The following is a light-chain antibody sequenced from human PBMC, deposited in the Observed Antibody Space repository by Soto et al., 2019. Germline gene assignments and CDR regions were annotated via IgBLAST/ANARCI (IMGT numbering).Light chain of an antibody. J-gene: IGKJ2*01. CDR3: QRYYSYPYT. V-gene: IGKV1-5*01. CDR2: DAS. Sequence: DIQMTQSPSTLSASVGDRVTITCRASQIIGSSLAWYQQKPGKAPKLLIYDASTLRSGVPSRFSGSESGTEFTLTISSLQPDDSATYYCQRYYSYPYTFGQGTKLQIK. CDR1: QIIGSS.